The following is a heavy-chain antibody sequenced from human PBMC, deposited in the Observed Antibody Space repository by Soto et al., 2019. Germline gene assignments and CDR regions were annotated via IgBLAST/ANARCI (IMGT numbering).Heavy chain of an antibody. D-gene: IGHD5-12*01. CDR3: AILSGYDLTFDY. CDR1: GYTFTSYD. V-gene: IGHV1-8*01. J-gene: IGHJ4*02. Sequence: QVQLVQSGAEVKKPGASVKVSCKASGYTFTSYDINWVRQATGQGLEWVGWMNPNSGNTGYAQKFQGRVTMTRNTSISTAYMELSSLRSEDTAVYYCAILSGYDLTFDYWGQGTLVTVSS. CDR2: MNPNSGNT.